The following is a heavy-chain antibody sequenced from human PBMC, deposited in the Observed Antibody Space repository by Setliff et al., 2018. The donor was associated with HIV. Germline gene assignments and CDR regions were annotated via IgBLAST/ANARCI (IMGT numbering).Heavy chain of an antibody. V-gene: IGHV3-7*01. CDR2: IKGDGSEI. D-gene: IGHD2-15*01. J-gene: IGHJ4*02. Sequence: GGSLRLSCAASGFTFSSSWMSWVRQAPGKGLEWVANIKGDGSEIYYVGSVKGRFTISRDNAKNSLYLQMSSLRPEDTAVYYCASARIPTGGVSTSFDYWGQGTLVTVSS. CDR1: GFTFSSSW. CDR3: ASARIPTGGVSTSFDY.